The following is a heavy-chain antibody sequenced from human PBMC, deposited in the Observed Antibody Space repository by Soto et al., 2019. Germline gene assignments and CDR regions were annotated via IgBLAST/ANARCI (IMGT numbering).Heavy chain of an antibody. CDR1: GGSFSGYY. D-gene: IGHD2-2*01. J-gene: IGHJ5*02. CDR2: INHSGST. Sequence: PSETLSLTCAVYGGSFSGYYLNWIRQPPGKGLEWIGEINHSGSTNYNPSLKSRVTISVDTSKNQFSLKLSSVTAADTAVYYCARGVLLGYCSSTSCYRINWFDPWGQGTLVTVSS. V-gene: IGHV4-34*01. CDR3: ARGVLLGYCSSTSCYRINWFDP.